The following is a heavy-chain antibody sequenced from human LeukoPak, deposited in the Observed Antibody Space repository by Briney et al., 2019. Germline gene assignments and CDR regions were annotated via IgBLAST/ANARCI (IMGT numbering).Heavy chain of an antibody. J-gene: IGHJ5*02. V-gene: IGHV4-30-4*08. Sequence: SQTPSLTCTVSGGSISSGDYYWSWIRQPPGKGLEWIGYIYYSGSTYYNPSLKSRVTISVDTSKNQFSLKLSSMTAADTAVYYCASTTIFGVVTDDNWFDPWGQGTLVTVSS. CDR1: GGSISSGDYY. CDR2: IYYSGST. CDR3: ASTTIFGVVTDDNWFDP. D-gene: IGHD3-3*01.